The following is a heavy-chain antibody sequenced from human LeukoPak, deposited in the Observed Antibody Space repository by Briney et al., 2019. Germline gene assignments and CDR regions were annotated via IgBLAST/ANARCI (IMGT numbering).Heavy chain of an antibody. CDR3: ATASSKPLPN. J-gene: IGHJ4*02. D-gene: IGHD4/OR15-4a*01. Sequence: SETLSLTCAVSGGSISNNNWWAWVRQPPTEGLEWIAEMHLSGSTNYNPSLKSRVTISIDKSRNQFSLTLTSVTAADTAVYYCATASSKPLPNGGQGTLVTVSS. CDR1: GGSISNNNW. CDR2: MHLSGST. V-gene: IGHV4-4*02.